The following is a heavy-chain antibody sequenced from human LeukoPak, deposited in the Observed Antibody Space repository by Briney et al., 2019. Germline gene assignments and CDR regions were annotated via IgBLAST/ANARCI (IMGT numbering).Heavy chain of an antibody. D-gene: IGHD6-19*01. CDR2: INHSGST. CDR3: ARRRSSPQARGCYYMDV. V-gene: IGHV4-34*01. Sequence: SETLSLTCAVYGGSFSGYYWSWIRQPPGKGLEWIGEINHSGSTNYNPSLKSRVTISVDTSKNQFSLKLSSVTAADTAVYYCARRRSSPQARGCYYMDVWGKGTTVTVSS. J-gene: IGHJ6*03. CDR1: GGSFSGYY.